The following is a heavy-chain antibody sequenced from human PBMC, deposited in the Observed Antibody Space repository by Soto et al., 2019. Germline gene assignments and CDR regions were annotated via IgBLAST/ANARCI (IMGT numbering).Heavy chain of an antibody. CDR1: GFTFSDYY. CDR2: ISSSGSTI. Sequence: GGSLRLSCAASGFTFSDYYMSWIRQAPGKGLEWVSYISSSGSTIYYADSVKGRFTISRDNAKNSLYLQMNSLRAEDTAVYYCASSYYNVWGAIANFAHWRHGTLATVFS. V-gene: IGHV3-11*01. J-gene: IGHJ5*02. CDR3: ASSYYNVWGAIANFAH. D-gene: IGHD3-10*02.